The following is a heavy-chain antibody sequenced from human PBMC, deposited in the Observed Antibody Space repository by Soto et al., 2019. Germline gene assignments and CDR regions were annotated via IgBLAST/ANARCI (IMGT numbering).Heavy chain of an antibody. CDR3: ASGVTYYYDSSGYYPFDY. CDR1: GGTFSSYA. CDR2: IIPIFGTA. D-gene: IGHD3-22*01. Sequence: GASVKVSCKASGGTFSSYAISCVRQAPGQGLEWMGGIIPIFGTANYAQKFQGRVTITADESTSTAYMELSSLRSEDTAVYYCASGVTYYYDSSGYYPFDYWGQGTLVTVSS. V-gene: IGHV1-69*13. J-gene: IGHJ4*02.